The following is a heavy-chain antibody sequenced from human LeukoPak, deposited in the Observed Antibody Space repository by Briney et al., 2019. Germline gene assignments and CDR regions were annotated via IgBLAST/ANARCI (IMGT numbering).Heavy chain of an antibody. J-gene: IGHJ4*02. CDR2: INGGDGNT. D-gene: IGHD2-2*01. V-gene: IGHV1-3*01. Sequence: ASVKVSCKTSGYTFSTYAIQWVRQAPAQSLEWMGWINGGDGNTKFSQKFPGRVTITRDTSASASYMELSSLRSEDTAVYYCARSCIVVVPAVYFDYWGRGTLVTVSS. CDR1: GYTFSTYA. CDR3: ARSCIVVVPAVYFDY.